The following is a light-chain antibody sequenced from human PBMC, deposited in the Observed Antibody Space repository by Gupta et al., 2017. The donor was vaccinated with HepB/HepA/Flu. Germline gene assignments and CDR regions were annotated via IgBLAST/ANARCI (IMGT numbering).Light chain of an antibody. CDR3: QQYYNTPST. CDR1: QSVLFSSNNKNY. Sequence: DIVMTQSPDSLAVSLGERATLNCKSSQSVLFSSNNKNYLAWYQQKPGQPPKLLVYWASTRQSGLPDRFSGSGSGTDFTLTISSLQAEDVAVYYCQQYYNTPSTFGHGTKVEIK. V-gene: IGKV4-1*01. CDR2: WAS. J-gene: IGKJ1*01.